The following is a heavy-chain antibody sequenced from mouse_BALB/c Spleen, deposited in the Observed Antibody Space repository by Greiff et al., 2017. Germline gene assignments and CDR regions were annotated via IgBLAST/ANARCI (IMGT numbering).Heavy chain of an antibody. J-gene: IGHJ4*01. D-gene: IGHD2-1*01. Sequence: EVNLVESGGGLVKPGGSLKLSCAASGFTFSDYYMYWVRQTPEKRLEWVATISDGGSYTYYPDSVKGRFTISRDNAKNNLYLQMSSLKSEDTAMYYCARGAGNYGRSYAMDYWGQGTSVTVSS. CDR2: ISDGGSYT. CDR3: ARGAGNYGRSYAMDY. CDR1: GFTFSDYY. V-gene: IGHV5-4*02.